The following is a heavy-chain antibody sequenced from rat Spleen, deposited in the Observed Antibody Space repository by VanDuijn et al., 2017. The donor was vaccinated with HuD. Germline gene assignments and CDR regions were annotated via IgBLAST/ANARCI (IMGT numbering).Heavy chain of an antibody. CDR3: TRMYTTDYYWYFDF. Sequence: EVQLVESGGGLVQPGRSLKLSCAASGFTFSDYNMAWVRQAPKKGLEWVATISFDGSDTYYRDSVKGRFTFSRDNAKSTLYLQMDSLRSEDTATYYCTRMYTTDYYWYFDFWGPGTMVTVSS. D-gene: IGHD1-6*01. V-gene: IGHV5-7*01. CDR1: GFTFSDYN. J-gene: IGHJ1*01. CDR2: ISFDGSDT.